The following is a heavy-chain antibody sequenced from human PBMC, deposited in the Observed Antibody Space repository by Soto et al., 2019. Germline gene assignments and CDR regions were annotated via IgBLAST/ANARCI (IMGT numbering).Heavy chain of an antibody. Sequence: GSLRLSCVVSGFTFNSAWMTWVRQPPGKGLEWIGYVYHTGRTSYNPSLKSRVSISMDTSKNQFSLNLDSVTAADTAVYFCARDFAYFDSWGQGTLVTVSS. D-gene: IGHD3-3*01. CDR3: ARDFAYFDS. V-gene: IGHV4-59*01. CDR2: VYHTGRT. CDR1: GFTFNSAW. J-gene: IGHJ4*02.